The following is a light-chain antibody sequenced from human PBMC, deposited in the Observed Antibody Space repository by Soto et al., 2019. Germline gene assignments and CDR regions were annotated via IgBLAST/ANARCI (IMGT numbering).Light chain of an antibody. J-gene: IGLJ1*01. V-gene: IGLV2-23*01. CDR1: SSDVGSHNL. CDR2: EGS. CDR3: CSYAGSSSYV. Sequence: QSVLTQPASVSGSSGQSITISCTGTSSDVGSHNLVSWYQQHPGKAPKLMVYEGSKRPSGVSNRFSGSKSGNTASLTISGLQAEDEADYYCCSYAGSSSYVFGTGTKVTVL.